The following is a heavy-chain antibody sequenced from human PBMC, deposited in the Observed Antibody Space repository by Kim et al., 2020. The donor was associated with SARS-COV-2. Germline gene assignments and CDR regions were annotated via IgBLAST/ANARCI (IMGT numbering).Heavy chain of an antibody. D-gene: IGHD6-19*01. Sequence: SETLSLTCAVYGGSFSGYYWSWLRQPPGKGLEWIGEINHSGSTNYNPSPKSRVTISVDTSKNQFSLKLSPVTAADTAVYYCARAGRQWLVRPLVYYFDCWGQGTLATVSS. CDR1: GGSFSGYY. CDR2: INHSGST. CDR3: ARAGRQWLVRPLVYYFDC. V-gene: IGHV4-34*01. J-gene: IGHJ4*02.